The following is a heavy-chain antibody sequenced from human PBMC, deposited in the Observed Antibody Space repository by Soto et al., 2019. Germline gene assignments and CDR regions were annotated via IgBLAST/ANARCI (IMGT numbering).Heavy chain of an antibody. J-gene: IGHJ5*02. CDR2: ISGSGGST. CDR1: GFTFSSYA. D-gene: IGHD6-13*01. Sequence: GGSLRLSCAASGFTFSSYAMSWVRQAPGKGLEWVSAISGSGGSTYYADSVKGRFTISRDNSKNTLYLQMNSLRAEDTAVYYCATGYSSSWYPNWFDPWGQGTLVTV. CDR3: ATGYSSSWYPNWFDP. V-gene: IGHV3-23*01.